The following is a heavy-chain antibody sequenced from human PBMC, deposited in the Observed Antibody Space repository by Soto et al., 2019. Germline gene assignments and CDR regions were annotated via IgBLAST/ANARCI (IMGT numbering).Heavy chain of an antibody. D-gene: IGHD2-2*01. V-gene: IGHV4-34*01. Sequence: PSETLSLTCAVYGGSFSGYYWSWIRQPPGKGLEWIGEINHSGSTNYNPSPKSRVTISVDTSKNQFSLKLSSVTAADTAVYYCARGGGTEYCSSTSCYRSDYYYGMDVWGQGTTVTVSS. CDR1: GGSFSGYY. J-gene: IGHJ6*02. CDR2: INHSGST. CDR3: ARGGGTEYCSSTSCYRSDYYYGMDV.